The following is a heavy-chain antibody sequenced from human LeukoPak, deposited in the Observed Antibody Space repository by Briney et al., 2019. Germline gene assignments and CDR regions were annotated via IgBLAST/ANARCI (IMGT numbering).Heavy chain of an antibody. Sequence: TSETLSLTCTVSGYSIRSGFYWGWIRQPPGKGLEWIGNIYHSGITYYTPSLKSRVTISVDTSKNQFSLKLSSVTAADTAVYYCAREPLRPLIAVAGTYFDYWGQGTLVTVSS. J-gene: IGHJ4*02. CDR2: IYHSGIT. V-gene: IGHV4-38-2*02. D-gene: IGHD6-19*01. CDR3: AREPLRPLIAVAGTYFDY. CDR1: GYSIRSGFY.